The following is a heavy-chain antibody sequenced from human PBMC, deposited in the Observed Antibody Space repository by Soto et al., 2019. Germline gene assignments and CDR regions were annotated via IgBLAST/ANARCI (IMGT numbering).Heavy chain of an antibody. J-gene: IGHJ4*02. CDR2: IIPIFGTA. V-gene: IGHV1-69*13. D-gene: IGHD5-18*01. Sequence: ASVKVSCKASGGTFSNYAISWVRQAPGQGLEWMGGIIPIFGTANYAQRFQGRVTITADESTSTAYMEVSSLRSEDTAVYYCAREGRGYSYGFRDSSLYWFDYWRQGTQVTVSS. CDR3: AREGRGYSYGFRDSSLYWFDY. CDR1: GGTFSNYA.